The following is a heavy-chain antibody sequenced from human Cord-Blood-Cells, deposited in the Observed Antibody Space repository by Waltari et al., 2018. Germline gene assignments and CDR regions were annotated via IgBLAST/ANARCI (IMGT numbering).Heavy chain of an antibody. D-gene: IGHD4-17*01. CDR3: ARGLWGDYVHFDL. J-gene: IGHJ2*01. V-gene: IGHV1-8*01. Sequence: QVQLVQSGAEVKKPGASVKVSCKAAGYPFTSYDLPWSRQATGQGLEWMGWMNPNSGNTGYAQKFQGRVTMTRNTSISTAYMELSSLRSEDTAVYYCARGLWGDYVHFDLWGRGTLVTVSS. CDR1: GYPFTSYD. CDR2: MNPNSGNT.